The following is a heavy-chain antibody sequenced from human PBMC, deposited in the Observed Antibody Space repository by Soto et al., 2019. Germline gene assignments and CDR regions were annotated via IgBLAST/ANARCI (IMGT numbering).Heavy chain of an antibody. CDR3: ARDFRSWYSEDPQTFAP. J-gene: IGHJ5*02. V-gene: IGHV3-33*01. CDR2: IWYDGSNK. CDR1: GFTFSSYG. Sequence: PGGSLRLSCAASGFTFSSYGMHWVRQAPGKGLEWVAVIWYDGSNKYYADSVKGRFTTSRDNSKNTLYLQMNSLRAEDTAVYYCARDFRSWYSEDPQTFAPGGQGTLVIVSS. D-gene: IGHD6-13*01.